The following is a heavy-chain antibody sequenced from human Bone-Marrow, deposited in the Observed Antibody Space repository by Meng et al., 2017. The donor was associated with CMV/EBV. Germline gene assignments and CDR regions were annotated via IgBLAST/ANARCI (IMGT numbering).Heavy chain of an antibody. CDR3: AKNGPKNFEWFRDDFDF. CDR2: ISFDGTDE. CDR1: GFTFSSYA. Sequence: GESLKISCVASGFTFSSYAMHWVRQPPGKGLEWVAFISFDGTDEYYADSLMGRFTITRDNSKNRMYLQMNSLRAEDTAMYYCAKNGPKNFEWFRDDFDFWGQGTLVTVSS. V-gene: IGHV3-30-3*02. J-gene: IGHJ4*03. D-gene: IGHD3-9*01.